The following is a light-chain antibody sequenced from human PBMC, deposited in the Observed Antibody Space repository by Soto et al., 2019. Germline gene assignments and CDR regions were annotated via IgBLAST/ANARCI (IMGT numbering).Light chain of an antibody. CDR1: QSISRSY. J-gene: IGKJ2*01. V-gene: IGKV3-20*01. CDR2: GTG. CDR3: QQYSSTPHT. Sequence: EIVLTQSPGTLSLSPGQRATLSCRTSQSISRSYLAWYQHKRGQAPRLLMFGTGIRATGIPDRFSGTGSGTDFTLIINRLEPEDFAVYYCQQYSSTPHTFGQGTNLEIK.